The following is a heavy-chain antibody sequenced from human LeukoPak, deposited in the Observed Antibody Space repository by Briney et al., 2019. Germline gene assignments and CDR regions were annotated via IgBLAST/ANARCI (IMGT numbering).Heavy chain of an antibody. D-gene: IGHD2-15*01. Sequence: GGSLRLSCAASGFTFSNYAMHWVRQAPGKGLEWVAVISYDGSNKYYADSLKGRFTISRDNSKNTLYLQVNNLIPEDTAVYYCAKVKDPYEVLYWFDPWGQGTLVTVSS. CDR2: ISYDGSNK. CDR3: AKVKDPYEVLYWFDP. J-gene: IGHJ5*02. V-gene: IGHV3-30-3*01. CDR1: GFTFSNYA.